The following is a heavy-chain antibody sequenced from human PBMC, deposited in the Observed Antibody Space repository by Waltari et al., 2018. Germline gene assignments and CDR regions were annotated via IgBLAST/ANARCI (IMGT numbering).Heavy chain of an antibody. D-gene: IGHD3-16*01. CDR3: ARLALGFFDY. CDR1: GYSFAGYW. J-gene: IGHJ4*02. V-gene: IGHV5-51*01. CDR2: IDPGDSDY. Sequence: EVQLVQSGAEVNKPGESLRISCQGSGYSFAGYWIGWVRQVPGEGLEWMGNIDPGDSDYRDSPSFRGQVTVSADRATNTAYLQWNNLQASDTAIYYCARLALGFFDYWGQGTLVTVSS.